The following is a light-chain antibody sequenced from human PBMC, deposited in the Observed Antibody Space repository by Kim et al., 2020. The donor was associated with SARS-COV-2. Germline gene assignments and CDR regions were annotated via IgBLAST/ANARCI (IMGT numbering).Light chain of an antibody. CDR3: QVWDSSSDQEV. Sequence: APGKTARITCGGNNIGSKSVNWYQQKPGQAPVLVIYYESDRPSGIPERFSGSNSGNTATLTISRVEAGDEADYYCQVWDSSSDQEVFGTGTKVTVL. V-gene: IGLV3-21*04. CDR2: YES. J-gene: IGLJ1*01. CDR1: NIGSKS.